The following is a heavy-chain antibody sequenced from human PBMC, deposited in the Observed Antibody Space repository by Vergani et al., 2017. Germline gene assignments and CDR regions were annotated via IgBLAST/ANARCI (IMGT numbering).Heavy chain of an antibody. CDR2: ISYDGSNK. J-gene: IGHJ6*02. Sequence: QVQLVESGGGVVQPGRSLRLSCAASGFTFSSYGMHWVRQAPGKGLEWVAVISYDGSNKYYADSVKGRFTISRDNSKNTLYLQMNSLRAEDTAVYYCAKEYSYGKLNYDDGMDVWGQGTTVTVSS. CDR3: AKEYSYGKLNYDDGMDV. D-gene: IGHD5-18*01. CDR1: GFTFSSYG. V-gene: IGHV3-30*18.